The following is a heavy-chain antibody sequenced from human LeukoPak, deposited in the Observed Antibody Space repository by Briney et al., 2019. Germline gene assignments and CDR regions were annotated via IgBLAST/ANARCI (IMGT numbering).Heavy chain of an antibody. CDR3: ARHAAVLRYFDWLSAIDY. CDR1: GGSISSYY. D-gene: IGHD3-9*01. J-gene: IGHJ4*02. V-gene: IGHV4-59*05. CDR2: IYYSGST. Sequence: SETLSLTCTVSGGSISSYYWSWIRQPPGKGLEWIGSIYYSGSTYYNPSLKSRVTISVDTSKNQFSLKLSSVTAADTAVYYCARHAAVLRYFDWLSAIDYWGQGTLVTVSS.